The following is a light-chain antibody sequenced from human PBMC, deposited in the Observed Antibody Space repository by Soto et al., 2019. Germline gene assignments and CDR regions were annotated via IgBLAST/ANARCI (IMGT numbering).Light chain of an antibody. V-gene: IGKV3-20*01. CDR1: QTVVNNF. CDR3: QQCATSPRT. Sequence: EIVLTQSPGILSLSPGERATLSCRASQTVVNNFLAWYQQSPGQAPRLLVDDASRRAAGIPDRFSGSGSGTDFTLTINRLEPEDFAVYYCQQCATSPRTFGQGTKVEIK. J-gene: IGKJ1*01. CDR2: DAS.